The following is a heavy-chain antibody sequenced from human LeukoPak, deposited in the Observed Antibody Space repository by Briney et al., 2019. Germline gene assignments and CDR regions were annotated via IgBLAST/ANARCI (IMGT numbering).Heavy chain of an antibody. V-gene: IGHV1-46*01. CDR1: GYTFTSNY. J-gene: IGHJ5*02. Sequence: GASVKVSCKPSGYTFTSNYMHWLRQAPGQGLEWMGIINPSGGSTSYAQKFQGRVTMTRDTSTSTVYMELSSPRSEDTAVYYRARDSGGITMVRGNWFDPWGQGTLVTVSS. CDR3: ARDSGGITMVRGNWFDP. D-gene: IGHD3-10*01. CDR2: INPSGGST.